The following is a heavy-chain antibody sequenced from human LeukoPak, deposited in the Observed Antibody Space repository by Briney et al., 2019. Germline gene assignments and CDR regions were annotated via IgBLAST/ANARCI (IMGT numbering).Heavy chain of an antibody. Sequence: PSETLSLTCTVSGGSISSSSYYWGWIRQPPGKGLEWIGSIYYSGSTYYNPSLKSRVTISVDTSKSQFSLKLSSVTAADTAVYYCASWDYGGNSDDYWGQGTLVTVSS. J-gene: IGHJ4*02. CDR3: ASWDYGGNSDDY. V-gene: IGHV4-39*07. CDR1: GGSISSSSYY. CDR2: IYYSGST. D-gene: IGHD4-23*01.